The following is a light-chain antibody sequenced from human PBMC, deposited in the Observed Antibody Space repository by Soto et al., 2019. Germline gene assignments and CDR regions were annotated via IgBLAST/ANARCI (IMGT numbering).Light chain of an antibody. V-gene: IGLV2-14*01. CDR1: GSDVGGYTY. CDR2: EVN. J-gene: IGLJ1*01. CDR3: SSYTSSSTLYV. Sequence: QSVLTQPASVSGSPRQSITISCTGAGSDVGGYTYVSWYQQQPGKAPKLMIYEVNNRPSGVSNRFSGSKSGNTASLTISGLQAEDEADYYCSSYTSSSTLYVFGTGTKVTVL.